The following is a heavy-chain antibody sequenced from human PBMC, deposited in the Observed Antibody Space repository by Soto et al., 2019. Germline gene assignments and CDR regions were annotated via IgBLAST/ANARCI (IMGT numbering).Heavy chain of an antibody. CDR1: GFAFSDFG. Sequence: DVQLVESGGGLVKPGESLRLSCAASGFAFSDFGMNWVRQAPGKGLEWVSSISRAGSPIYYADSLRGRFTISRDDSKNSVYLQVSRLIPEHTGIYYCARDRHDYGDFNWFDPWGQGTLVTVSS. CDR3: ARDRHDYGDFNWFDP. J-gene: IGHJ5*02. D-gene: IGHD4-17*01. CDR2: ISRAGSPI. V-gene: IGHV3-21*01.